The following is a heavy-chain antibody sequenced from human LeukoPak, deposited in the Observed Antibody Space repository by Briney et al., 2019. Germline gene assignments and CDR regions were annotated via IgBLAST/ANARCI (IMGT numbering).Heavy chain of an antibody. J-gene: IGHJ4*02. D-gene: IGHD2-15*01. Sequence: GGSLRLSCAASGFTFSSYGMHWVRQAPGKGLEWVAVISYDGSNKYYADSVKGRFTISRDNSKDTLYLQMNSLRAEDTAVYYCAKPEDSYWGQGTLVTVSS. CDR1: GFTFSSYG. CDR3: AKPEDSY. CDR2: ISYDGSNK. V-gene: IGHV3-30*18.